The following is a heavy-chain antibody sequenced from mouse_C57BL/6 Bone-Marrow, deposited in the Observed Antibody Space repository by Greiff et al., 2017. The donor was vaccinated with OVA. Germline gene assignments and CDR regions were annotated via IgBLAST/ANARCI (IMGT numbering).Heavy chain of an antibody. J-gene: IGHJ4*01. CDR1: GFTFSSYG. CDR3: ARHGGGYDPYYYAMDY. V-gene: IGHV5-6*01. D-gene: IGHD2-2*01. CDR2: ISSGGSYT. Sequence: EVNVVESGGDLVKPGGSLKLSCAASGFTFSSYGMSWVRQTPDKRLEWVATISSGGSYTYYPDSVKGRFTISRDNAKNTLYLQMSSLKSEDTAMYYCARHGGGYDPYYYAMDYWGQGTSVTVSS.